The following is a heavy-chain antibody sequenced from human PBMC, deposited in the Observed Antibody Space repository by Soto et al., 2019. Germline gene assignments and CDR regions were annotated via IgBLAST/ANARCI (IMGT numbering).Heavy chain of an antibody. D-gene: IGHD2-2*01. CDR2: IYYSGST. CDR3: ARAVVPAAINYYGMDV. J-gene: IGHJ6*02. V-gene: IGHV4-30-4*01. CDR1: GGSISSGGYY. Sequence: SETLSLTCTVSGGSISSGGYYWSWIRQPPGKGLEWIGYIYYSGSTYYNPSLKSRVTISVDTSKNQFSLKLSSVTAADTAVYYCARAVVPAAINYYGMDVWGQGTTVTVSS.